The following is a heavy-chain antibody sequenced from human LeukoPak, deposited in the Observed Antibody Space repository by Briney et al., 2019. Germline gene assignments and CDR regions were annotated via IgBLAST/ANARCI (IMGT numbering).Heavy chain of an antibody. J-gene: IGHJ4*02. Sequence: PGGSLRLSCAASGFTFSSYWMHWVRQAPGKGLVWVSRINSGGSSTSYADSVKGRFTISRDNAKNKLYLQMNSLRAEDTAVYYCARDPFGVVAAAGNWGQGTLVTVSS. CDR3: ARDPFGVVAAAGN. D-gene: IGHD6-13*01. V-gene: IGHV3-74*01. CDR2: INSGGSST. CDR1: GFTFSSYW.